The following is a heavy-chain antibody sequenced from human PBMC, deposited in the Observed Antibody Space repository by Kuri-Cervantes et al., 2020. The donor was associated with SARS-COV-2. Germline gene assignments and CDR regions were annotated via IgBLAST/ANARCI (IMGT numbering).Heavy chain of an antibody. CDR2: IIPILGIA. CDR3: AADPKIGPFYYYYGMDV. CDR1: GGTFSSYA. D-gene: IGHD3-22*01. J-gene: IGHJ6*02. Sequence: SVKVSCKASGGTFSSYAISWVRQAPGQGLEWMGRIIPILGIANYAQEFHERVTITRDVSTSTAYMELSSLRSEDTAVYYCAADPKIGPFYYYYGMDVWGQGTTVTVSS. V-gene: IGHV1-69*04.